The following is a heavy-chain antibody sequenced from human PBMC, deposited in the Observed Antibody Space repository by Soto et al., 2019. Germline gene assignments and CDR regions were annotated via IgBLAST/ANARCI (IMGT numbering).Heavy chain of an antibody. Sequence: PGGSLRLSCAASGFTFRDYSMDWVRKVPGKGLEWVGRTRNKANSYSPEYGPSVKGRFTISRHDLEDSMYLQMNSLKTEDTAVYYCASDTGGSDDYWGQGALVTVSS. V-gene: IGHV3-72*01. CDR1: GFTFRDYS. CDR3: ASDTGGSDDY. CDR2: TRNKANSYSP. J-gene: IGHJ4*02. D-gene: IGHD3-16*01.